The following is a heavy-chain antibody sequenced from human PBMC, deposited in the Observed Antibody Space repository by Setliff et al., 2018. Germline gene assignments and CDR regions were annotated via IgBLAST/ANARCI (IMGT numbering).Heavy chain of an antibody. Sequence: ASVKVSCKASGYTFTSYGISWVRQAPGQGLEWMGWINPNNGKTNYAQKIQSRVTMATDTSTSTAYMDLRSLRSDDTATYYCARDGVAGLPVDWGQGTLVTVSS. V-gene: IGHV1-18*01. CDR1: GYTFTSYG. CDR2: INPNNGKT. CDR3: ARDGVAGLPVD. D-gene: IGHD6-19*01. J-gene: IGHJ4*02.